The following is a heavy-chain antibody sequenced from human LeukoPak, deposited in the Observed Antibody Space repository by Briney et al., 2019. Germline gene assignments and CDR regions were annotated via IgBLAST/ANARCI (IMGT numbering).Heavy chain of an antibody. Sequence: GGSLRLSCAASGFTFSSYWMSWVRQAPGKGLEWVANTNQDGSGKYYVDSVKGRFTISRDNAKNSLYLQMNSLRAEDTAVYYCARVVGAGYFDLWGRGTLVTVSS. CDR1: GFTFSSYW. D-gene: IGHD1-26*01. V-gene: IGHV3-7*01. CDR3: ARVVGAGYFDL. J-gene: IGHJ2*01. CDR2: TNQDGSGK.